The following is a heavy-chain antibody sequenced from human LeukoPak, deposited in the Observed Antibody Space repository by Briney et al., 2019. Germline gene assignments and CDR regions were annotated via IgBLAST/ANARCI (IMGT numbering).Heavy chain of an antibody. Sequence: PGGSLSLSCEASGFAFSSSAMHLVRQAPGEWREWVRTISGEGRRTLYRDSVGGRFTIPRDNCKNSLSLQMSSLAADDTATYYCATDDTSSWYDYFIDHWGQGTPVTVSS. D-gene: IGHD6-13*01. V-gene: IGHV3-23*01. J-gene: IGHJ4*02. CDR1: GFAFSSSA. CDR2: ISGEGRRT. CDR3: ATDDTSSWYDYFIDH.